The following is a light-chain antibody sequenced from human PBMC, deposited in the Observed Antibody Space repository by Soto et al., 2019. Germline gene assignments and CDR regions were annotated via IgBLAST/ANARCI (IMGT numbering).Light chain of an antibody. CDR3: AAWDDSLSVVL. Sequence: QSVLPQPPSASGTPGQRVTISCSGSSSNIGRNFVYWYQQVPGTAPKLLIYRSNLRPSGVPERFFGSQSGTSASLIISGLRSEDESDYYCAAWDDSLSVVLFGGGTKVTVL. CDR2: RSN. V-gene: IGLV1-47*01. CDR1: SSNIGRNF. J-gene: IGLJ2*01.